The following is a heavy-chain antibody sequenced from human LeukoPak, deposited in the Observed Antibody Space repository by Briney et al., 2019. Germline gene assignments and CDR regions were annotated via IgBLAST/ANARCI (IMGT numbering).Heavy chain of an antibody. V-gene: IGHV4-59*01. Sequence: PSETLSLTCTVSGGSISSYYWSWIRQPPGKGLEWIGYIYYSGSTNYNPSLKSRVTISVDTSKNQFSLRLSSVTAADTAVYSRARRGYGSSPHNWFDPWGPGTLVTVSS. CDR1: GGSISSYY. J-gene: IGHJ5*02. D-gene: IGHD2-2*01. CDR2: IYYSGST. CDR3: ARRGYGSSPHNWFDP.